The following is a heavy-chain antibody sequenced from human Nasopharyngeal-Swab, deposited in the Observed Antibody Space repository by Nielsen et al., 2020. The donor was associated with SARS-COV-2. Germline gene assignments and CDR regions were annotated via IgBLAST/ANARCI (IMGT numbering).Heavy chain of an antibody. V-gene: IGHV4-61*02. CDR2: IYTSGIT. CDR3: ARDGDYTDV. Sequence: SETLSLTCTVSGGSISSGSYYWSWIRQPAGKGLEWIGRIYTSGITNYNPSLKSRVTISVDTSKNMFSLKLSSVTAADTAVYYCARDGDYTDVWGQGTTVTVSS. J-gene: IGHJ6*02. CDR1: GGSISSGSYY. D-gene: IGHD4-11*01.